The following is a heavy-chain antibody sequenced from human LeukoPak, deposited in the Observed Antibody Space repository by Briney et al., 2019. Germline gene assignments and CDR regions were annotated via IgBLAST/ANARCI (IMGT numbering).Heavy chain of an antibody. Sequence: PSETLSLTCAVYGGSFSGYYWSWIRQPPGKGLEWIGEINHSGSTNYNPSLKSRVTISVDTSKNQFSLKLSSVTAADTAVYYCARGGDGYNGDWGQGTLVTVSS. CDR2: INHSGST. CDR3: ARGGDGYNGD. D-gene: IGHD5-24*01. V-gene: IGHV4-34*01. CDR1: GGSFSGYY. J-gene: IGHJ4*02.